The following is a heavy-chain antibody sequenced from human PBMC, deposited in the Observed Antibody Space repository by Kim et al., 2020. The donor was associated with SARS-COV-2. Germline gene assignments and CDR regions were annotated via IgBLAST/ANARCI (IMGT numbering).Heavy chain of an antibody. Sequence: GGSLRLSCAASGFTFSSYAMHWVRQAPGKGLEWVAVISYDGSNKYYADSVKGRFTISRDNSKNTLYLQMNSLRAEDTAVYYCARGWRYYDFWGGYYDDA. V-gene: IGHV3-30-3*01. CDR2: ISYDGSNK. CDR3: ARGWRYYDFWGGYYDDA. D-gene: IGHD3-3*01. CDR1: GFTFSSYA. J-gene: IGHJ3*01.